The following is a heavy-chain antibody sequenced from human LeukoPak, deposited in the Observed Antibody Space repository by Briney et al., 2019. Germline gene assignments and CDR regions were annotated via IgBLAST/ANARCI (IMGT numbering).Heavy chain of an antibody. V-gene: IGHV4-34*01. CDR3: ARGLTPDAFDN. J-gene: IGHJ3*02. Sequence: SETLSLTCAVYGGSFSGYYWSWIRQPPGKGLEWIGEINHSGSTNYNPSLKSRVTISVDTSKNQFSLKLSSVTAADTAVYYCARGLTPDAFDNWGQGTMVTVSS. CDR2: INHSGST. CDR1: GGSFSGYY.